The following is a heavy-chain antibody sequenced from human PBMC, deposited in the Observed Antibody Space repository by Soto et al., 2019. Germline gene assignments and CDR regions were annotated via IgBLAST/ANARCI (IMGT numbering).Heavy chain of an antibody. CDR1: GGTFNNYG. V-gene: IGHV1-69*01. D-gene: IGHD3-9*01. J-gene: IGHJ4*02. Sequence: QVQLVQSGAEVKKPGSSVKVSCKASGGTFNNYGMGWVRQAPGQGLEWMGGIIPMIRRTKYAQKFQGRVTLTADASRSTAYMELRSLTSEDTAVYYCASWDYDVLTGYSYDDWGQGNLVTVSS. CDR3: ASWDYDVLTGYSYDD. CDR2: IIPMIRRT.